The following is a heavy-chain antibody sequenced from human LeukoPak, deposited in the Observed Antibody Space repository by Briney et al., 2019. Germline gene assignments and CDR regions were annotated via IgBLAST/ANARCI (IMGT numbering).Heavy chain of an antibody. Sequence: SETLSLTCTVSGYSISSGYYWGWIRQPPGKGLEWIGSIYHSGSTYYNPSLKSRVTISVDTSKNQFSLKLSSVTAADTAVYYCGRFGLKNWNYVDYWGQGTLVTVSS. CDR2: IYHSGST. CDR3: GRFGLKNWNYVDY. J-gene: IGHJ4*02. V-gene: IGHV4-38-2*02. CDR1: GYSISSGYY. D-gene: IGHD3/OR15-3a*01.